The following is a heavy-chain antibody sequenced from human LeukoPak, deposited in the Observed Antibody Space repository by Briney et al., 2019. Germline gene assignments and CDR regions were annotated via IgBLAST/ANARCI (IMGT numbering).Heavy chain of an antibody. CDR3: AREWLDDAFDF. V-gene: IGHV1-46*04. CDR1: GYTFISYN. CDR2: INPSGGST. J-gene: IGHJ3*01. D-gene: IGHD6-19*01. Sequence: ASVKVSFKASGYTFISYNMHWVRQAPGQGLEWMGIINPSGGSTIYAQKLQGRVTMTRDTSTSTFYMELSSLSSEDTAVYYCAREWLDDAFDFWGHGTMVTVSS.